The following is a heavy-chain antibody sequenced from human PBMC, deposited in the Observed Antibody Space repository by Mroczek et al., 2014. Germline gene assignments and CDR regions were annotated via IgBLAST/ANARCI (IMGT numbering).Heavy chain of an antibody. CDR2: IYYSGST. V-gene: IGHV4-59*01. D-gene: IGHD5-18*01. CDR3: ARSTRDTAMVIDY. Sequence: QVQLQESGPGLVKPSETLSLTCTVSGGSISSYYWSWIRQPPGKGLEWIGYIYYSGSTNYNPSLKSRVTISVDTSKNQFSLKLSSVTAADTAVYYCARSTRDTAMVIDYVGQGTLVTVSS. CDR1: GGSISSYY. J-gene: IGHJ4*02.